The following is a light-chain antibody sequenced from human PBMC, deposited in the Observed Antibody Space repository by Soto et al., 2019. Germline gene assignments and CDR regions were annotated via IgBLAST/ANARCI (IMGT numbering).Light chain of an antibody. V-gene: IGLV2-14*01. J-gene: IGLJ2*01. CDR3: SSYTTTSTLV. CDR2: DVS. Sequence: QSALTQPASVSGSPGQSITFSCTGTSSDLGCYNYVSWYQQHPGKAPKLVIYDVSNRPSGVSNRFSGSKSGNTASLTISGLQADDEADYYCSSYTTTSTLVFGGGTKVTVL. CDR1: SSDLGCYNY.